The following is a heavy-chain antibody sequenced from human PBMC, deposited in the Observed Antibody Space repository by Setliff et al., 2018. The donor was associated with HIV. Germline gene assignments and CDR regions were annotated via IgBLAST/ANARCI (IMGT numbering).Heavy chain of an antibody. CDR3: ARMNYGSGLASYFDY. CDR2: MHYAGTT. CDR1: GDSLTSGYY. D-gene: IGHD3-10*01. J-gene: IGHJ4*02. Sequence: ASETLSLTCNVSGDSLTSGYYWAWIRQPPGKGLEWIASMHYAGTTEYNPSLKSRLTMSLDTSRSHFSLNLKSVTAADTAVYFCARMNYGSGLASYFDYWGQGTLVTVSS. V-gene: IGHV4-38-2*02.